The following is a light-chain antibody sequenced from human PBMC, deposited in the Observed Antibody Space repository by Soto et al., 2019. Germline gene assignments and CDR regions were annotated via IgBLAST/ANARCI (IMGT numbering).Light chain of an antibody. CDR3: HQSFSSPWYT. CDR2: AAT. Sequence: DIQMTQSPSSLSASVGGEVTITCRPSQSIDTYLDWYQQKPGKAPKLLIYAATTLQSGVPSRFIGSGFGTAFTLTISDLQPEDFAISYCHQSFSSPWYTFGQGTRLEI. V-gene: IGKV1-39*01. J-gene: IGKJ2*01. CDR1: QSIDTY.